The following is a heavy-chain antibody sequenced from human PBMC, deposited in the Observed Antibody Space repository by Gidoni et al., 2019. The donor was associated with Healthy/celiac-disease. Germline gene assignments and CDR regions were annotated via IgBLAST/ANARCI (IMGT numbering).Heavy chain of an antibody. CDR2: ST. J-gene: IGHJ3*02. V-gene: IGHV4-39*01. D-gene: IGHD2-15*01. Sequence: STYYNPSLKSRVTISVDTSKIQFSLKLSSVTAADTAVYYCASEPLYCSGGSCHQHRYDAFDIWGQGTMVTVSS. CDR3: ASEPLYCSGGSCHQHRYDAFDI.